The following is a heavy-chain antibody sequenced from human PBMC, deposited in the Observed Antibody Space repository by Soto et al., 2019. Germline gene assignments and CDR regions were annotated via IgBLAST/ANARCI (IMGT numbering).Heavy chain of an antibody. Sequence: GGSLILSYAASGFTLSNYAMSWVRQAPGKGLEWVSAISGSGGNPYYADSVQGRFTISRDNSKNTLYLQMNSLRAEDTAVYYCAKDAGSGDAYYYFDYWGQGTLVTVSS. CDR3: AKDAGSGDAYYYFDY. CDR2: ISGSGGNP. V-gene: IGHV3-23*01. CDR1: GFTLSNYA. J-gene: IGHJ4*02. D-gene: IGHD2-2*01.